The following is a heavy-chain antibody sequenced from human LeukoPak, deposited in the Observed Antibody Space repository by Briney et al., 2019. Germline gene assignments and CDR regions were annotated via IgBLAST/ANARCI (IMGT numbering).Heavy chain of an antibody. CDR3: ARGPLLLWFGELLAHDY. D-gene: IGHD3-10*01. CDR2: INHSGST. V-gene: IGHV4-34*01. CDR1: GGSFSGYH. J-gene: IGHJ4*02. Sequence: SETLSLTCAVYGGSFSGYHWSWIRQPPGKGLEWIGEINHSGSTNYNPSLKSRVTISVDTSKNQFSLKLSSVTAADTAVYYCARGPLLLWFGELLAHDYWGQGTLVTVSS.